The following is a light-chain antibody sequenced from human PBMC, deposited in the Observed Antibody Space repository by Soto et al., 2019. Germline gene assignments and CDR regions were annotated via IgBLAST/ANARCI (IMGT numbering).Light chain of an antibody. CDR2: DTS. CDR1: HSNIGAGYA. J-gene: IGLJ2*01. V-gene: IGLV1-40*01. CDR3: QSFDSKPHVI. Sequence: QSVLTQPPSVSGAPGQRVTISCTGSHSNIGAGYAVHWYQQLPGTAPKLLIYDTSSRPSGVPDRYSGAKSGTSASLTIAGLQAENEADYYCQSFDSKPHVIFGGETKLTVL.